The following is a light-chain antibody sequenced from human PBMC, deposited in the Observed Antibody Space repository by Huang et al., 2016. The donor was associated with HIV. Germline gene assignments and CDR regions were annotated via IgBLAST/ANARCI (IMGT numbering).Light chain of an antibody. CDR1: QNITKS. V-gene: IGKV1-39*01. J-gene: IGKJ1*01. CDR3: QQSFSVPRT. Sequence: DIQMTQSPPSLPESVGDRVTFTCRADQNITKSLNWYQQKPGEAPKLLIYTVSTLESGVPSRFSGSGSGSRFTLNIGNLQPEDFATYYCQQSFSVPRTFG. CDR2: TVS.